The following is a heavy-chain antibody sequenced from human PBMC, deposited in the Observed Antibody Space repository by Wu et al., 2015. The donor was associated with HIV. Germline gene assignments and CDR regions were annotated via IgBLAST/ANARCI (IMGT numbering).Heavy chain of an antibody. CDR3: ARTIHGTFYYDTSGYYPMAHKHYYANGR. J-gene: IGHJ6*02. CDR1: GYMFIGYY. D-gene: IGHD3-22*01. Sequence: QVQLVQSGAEVKKPGASVKVSCKTSGYMFIGYYMHWVRQAPGQGLEWMGWIHPSSGGTKYAQNFQGRVTMTRDTSKTTVYMEMSSLRYDDTAVYYCARTIHGTFYYDTSGYYPMAHKHYYANGRLGPRDHGHRLL. CDR2: IHPSSGGT. V-gene: IGHV1-2*02.